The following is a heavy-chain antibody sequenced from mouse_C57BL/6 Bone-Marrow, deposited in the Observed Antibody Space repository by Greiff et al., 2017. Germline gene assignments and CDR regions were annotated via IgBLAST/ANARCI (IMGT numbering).Heavy chain of an antibody. V-gene: IGHV5-6*02. CDR1: GFTFSSYG. J-gene: IGHJ3*01. D-gene: IGHD1-1*01. Sequence: DVMLVESGGDLVKPGGSLKLSCAASGFTFSSYGMSWVRQTPDKRLEWVATISSGGSYTYYPDSVKGRFTISRDNAKNTLYLQMSSLKSEDTAMYYCARPHYGSSYWFAYWGQGTLVTVSA. CDR3: ARPHYGSSYWFAY. CDR2: ISSGGSYT.